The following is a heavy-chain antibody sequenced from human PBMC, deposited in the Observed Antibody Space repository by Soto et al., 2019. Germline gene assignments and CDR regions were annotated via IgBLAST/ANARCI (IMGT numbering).Heavy chain of an antibody. J-gene: IGHJ6*02. CDR3: ARGGHCVNGVCYLVDYFYYYGMDV. V-gene: IGHV3-23*01. CDR2: ITGSGGST. D-gene: IGHD2-8*01. CDR1: GFTFSKYA. Sequence: PGGSLRLSCAASGFTFSKYAMSWVRQAPGKGLEWVSTITGSGGSTYYAESVKGRFTISRDTSKSTLSLQMSSLRTEDTAVYYCARGGHCVNGVCYLVDYFYYYGMDVWGQGTTVTVSS.